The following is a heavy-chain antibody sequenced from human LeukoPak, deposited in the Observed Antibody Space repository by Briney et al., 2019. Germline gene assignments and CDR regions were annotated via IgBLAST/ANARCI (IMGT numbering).Heavy chain of an antibody. D-gene: IGHD3-22*01. CDR2: FHISGST. CDR1: GGSISSYY. J-gene: IGHJ3*02. CDR3: ARGPYSYDSSGAFDI. Sequence: SETLSLTCTVSGGSISSYYWSWIRQPAGKGLEWIGRFHISGSTKYNPSLKSRVTMSVDTSKNQCSLKLSSVTAADTAVYFCARGPYSYDSSGAFDIWGQGTMVTVSS. V-gene: IGHV4-4*07.